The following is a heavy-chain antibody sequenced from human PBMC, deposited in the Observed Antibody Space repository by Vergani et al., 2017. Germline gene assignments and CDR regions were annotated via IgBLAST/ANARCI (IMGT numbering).Heavy chain of an antibody. CDR3: ARDMYYYDSSGYYYGSAFEY. CDR2: IYYSGST. V-gene: IGHV4-59*11. Sequence: QVQLQESGPGLVKPSETLSLTCTVSGGSISSHYWSWIRQPPGKGLEWIGYIYYSGSTKYNPSLKSRVTISVDTSKNQFSLKLSSVTAADTAVYYCARDMYYYDSSGYYYGSAFEYWGQGTLVTVSS. CDR1: GGSISSHY. J-gene: IGHJ4*02. D-gene: IGHD3-22*01.